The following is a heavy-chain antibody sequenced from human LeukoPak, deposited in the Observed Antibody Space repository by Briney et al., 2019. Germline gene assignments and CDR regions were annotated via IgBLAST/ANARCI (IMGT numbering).Heavy chain of an antibody. D-gene: IGHD3-9*01. V-gene: IGHV3-21*01. CDR1: GFTFSSYS. J-gene: IGHJ4*02. CDR2: ISSSSSYI. Sequence: GGSLRLSCAASGFTFSSYSMNWVRQAPGQGLEWVSSISSSSSYIYYADSVKGRFTISRDNAKNSLYLQMNSLRAEDTAVYYCARVDESPEWFMILTGYYSWGYYFDYWGQGTLVTVSS. CDR3: ARVDESPEWFMILTGYYSWGYYFDY.